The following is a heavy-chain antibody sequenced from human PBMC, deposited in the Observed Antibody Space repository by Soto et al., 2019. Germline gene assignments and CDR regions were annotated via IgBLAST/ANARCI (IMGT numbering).Heavy chain of an antibody. V-gene: IGHV1-18*04. Sequence: QVHLVQSGTEVKEPGASVKVSCKASASTFTGYTINWVRQAPGQGLEWMGWISTFNGNTKYAGNFEGRVTMTTNTATTTAYMELTSLTFDVAAVYCCARGTVTAGRWFGPWGQGTLVSVSS. CDR1: ASTFTGYT. D-gene: IGHD2-21*02. CDR3: ARGTVTAGRWFGP. CDR2: ISTFNGNT. J-gene: IGHJ5*02.